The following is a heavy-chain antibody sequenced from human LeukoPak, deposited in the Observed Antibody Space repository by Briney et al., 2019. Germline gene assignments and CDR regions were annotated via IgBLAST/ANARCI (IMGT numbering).Heavy chain of an antibody. CDR2: IKQDGSEK. D-gene: IGHD3-3*01. V-gene: IGHV3-7*01. CDR3: ARRVRSGFFDN. Sequence: GGSLRLSCAASGFSFSTYWMNCVRQAPGGGLEWVANIKQDGSEKYNVDSVKGRFTISRDNAKNSLYLQLNSLRAEDTAVYYCARRVRSGFFDNWGQGTLVTVSS. J-gene: IGHJ4*02. CDR1: GFSFSTYW.